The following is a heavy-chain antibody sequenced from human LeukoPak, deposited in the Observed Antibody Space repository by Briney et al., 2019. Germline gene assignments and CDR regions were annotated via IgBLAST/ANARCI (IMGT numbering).Heavy chain of an antibody. J-gene: IGHJ3*02. CDR1: GGSISSYY. V-gene: IGHV4-59*01. CDR3: ASSYYDSSGIYAFDI. D-gene: IGHD3-22*01. CDR2: IYYSGST. Sequence: ASETLSLTCIVSGGSISSYYWSWIRQPPGKGLEWIGYIYYSGSTNYNPSLKSRVTISVDTSKNQFSLKLGSVTAADTAVYYCASSYYDSSGIYAFDIWGQGTMVTVSS.